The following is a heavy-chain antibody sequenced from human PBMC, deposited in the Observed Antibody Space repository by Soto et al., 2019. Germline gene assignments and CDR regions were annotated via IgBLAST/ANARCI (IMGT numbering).Heavy chain of an antibody. CDR2: INPDTGGT. J-gene: IGHJ4*02. D-gene: IGHD5-12*01. V-gene: IGHV1-2*02. Sequence: GASVKVSCKTSGYTFTGYYIHWVRQAPGQGLEWMGWINPDTGGTNYAQKFQGRVTMTRDTSVATAYMDLSRLTFDDTALYYCARDINGYDPDYWGQGTPVTSPQ. CDR3: ARDINGYDPDY. CDR1: GYTFTGYY.